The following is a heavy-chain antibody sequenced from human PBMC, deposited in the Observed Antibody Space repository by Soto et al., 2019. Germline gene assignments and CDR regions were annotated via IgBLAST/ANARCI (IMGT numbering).Heavy chain of an antibody. J-gene: IGHJ5*02. CDR1: GXMFSDYA. CDR2: XXXPGRST. CDR3: AKDAIANDGIWLMDS. Sequence: XSXXLSXAAXGXMFSDYAMTWARQXXXXELEWXSGXXXPGRSTYYXXXLKGLFTISGDTSANTVYLQMASLRAEDTAVYYCAKDAIANDGIWLMDSWGQGTVVTVSS. D-gene: IGHD3-16*01. V-gene: IGHV3-23*01.